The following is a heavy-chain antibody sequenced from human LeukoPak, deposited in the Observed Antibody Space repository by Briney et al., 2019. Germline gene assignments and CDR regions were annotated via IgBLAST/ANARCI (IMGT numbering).Heavy chain of an antibody. J-gene: IGHJ5*02. V-gene: IGHV3-48*03. CDR2: ISSSGSTI. D-gene: IGHD2-15*01. Sequence: GGSLRLSCAASGFTFSSYEMNWVRQAPGKGLEWVSYISSSGSTIYYADSVKGRFTISRDNSKNTLYLQMNSLRAEDTAVYYCAKGPGTGSSCSGGSCYRGYNWFDPWGQGTLVTVSS. CDR3: AKGPGTGSSCSGGSCYRGYNWFDP. CDR1: GFTFSSYE.